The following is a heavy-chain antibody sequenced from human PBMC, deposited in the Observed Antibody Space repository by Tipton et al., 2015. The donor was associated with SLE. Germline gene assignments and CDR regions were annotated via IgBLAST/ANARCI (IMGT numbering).Heavy chain of an antibody. CDR1: GASLSSFF. CDR3: ARDRYCGGGSCFDWVFDL. J-gene: IGHJ2*01. CDR2: INNSGNP. V-gene: IGHV4-59*01. Sequence: SLTCTVSGASLSSFFWAWIRQPPGKGLEWIGEINNSGNPNFNPSLKSRVTMSVDTSENQFSLKLSSVTAADTAVYYCARDRYCGGGSCFDWVFDLCDRGTLVSVSS. D-gene: IGHD2-15*01.